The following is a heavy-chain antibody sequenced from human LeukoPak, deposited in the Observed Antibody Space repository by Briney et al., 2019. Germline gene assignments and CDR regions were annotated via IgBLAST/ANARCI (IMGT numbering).Heavy chain of an antibody. V-gene: IGHV3-30*18. Sequence: GRSLRLSCAASGFTFSSYGMHWVRQAPGKGLEWVSVISSDGSNKYYADSVKGRFTTSRDNTKNTLYLQMNSLRAEDTAVFYCANENYYDSSGYLDNWGQGTLVTVSS. J-gene: IGHJ4*02. D-gene: IGHD3-22*01. CDR3: ANENYYDSSGYLDN. CDR2: ISSDGSNK. CDR1: GFTFSSYG.